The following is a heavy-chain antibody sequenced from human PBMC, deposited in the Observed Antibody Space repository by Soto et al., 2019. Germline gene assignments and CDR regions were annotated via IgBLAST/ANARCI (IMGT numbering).Heavy chain of an antibody. D-gene: IGHD6-13*01. Sequence: EVQLVESGGGLVQPGRSLRLSCAASGFTFDDYAMHWVRQPPGKGLEWVSSITWNSASIVYADSVKGRFTISSDNAKTFLYLDMNSLRAEDTALYYCAKVIETIAATGTSSFWFGPWGQGTLVTVSS. V-gene: IGHV3-9*01. CDR2: ITWNSASI. CDR1: GFTFDDYA. CDR3: AKVIETIAATGTSSFWFGP. J-gene: IGHJ5*02.